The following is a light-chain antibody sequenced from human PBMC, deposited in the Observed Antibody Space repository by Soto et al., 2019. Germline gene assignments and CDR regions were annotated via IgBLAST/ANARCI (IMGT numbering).Light chain of an antibody. CDR2: AAS. Sequence: IQVTQSPSSLSASVGDRVTITCRASQDISSYLAWYQQKPGKAPTLLIYAASTLQSGVPSRFSGSGFGTDFTITISSLQAEDFASYYCQQLRSYPSTVGGGTKVDIK. J-gene: IGKJ4*01. V-gene: IGKV1-9*01. CDR1: QDISSY. CDR3: QQLRSYPST.